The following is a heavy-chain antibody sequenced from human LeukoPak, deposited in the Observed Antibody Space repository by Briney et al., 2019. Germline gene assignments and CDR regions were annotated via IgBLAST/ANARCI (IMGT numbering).Heavy chain of an antibody. D-gene: IGHD5-12*01. J-gene: IGHJ4*02. Sequence: SETLSLTCTVSGGSISSSSYYWGWIRQPPGKGLEWIGSIYYSGSTYYNPSLKSRVTISVDTSKNQFSLKLSSVTAADTAVYYCARLEVVGTNLDYWGQGTLVTVSS. CDR1: GGSISSSSYY. CDR3: ARLEVVGTNLDY. V-gene: IGHV4-39*01. CDR2: IYYSGST.